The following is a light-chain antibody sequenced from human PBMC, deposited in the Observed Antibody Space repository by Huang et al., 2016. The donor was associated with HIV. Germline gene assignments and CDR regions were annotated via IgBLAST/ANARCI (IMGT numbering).Light chain of an antibody. J-gene: IGKJ3*01. Sequence: DIQMTQSPSSLSASVGDRVIITCRASQNINTYLNWYQQKRGKAPKLLIYAASSLQSGVPSRFSGSGSGTDFTLTISSLQPEDSATYFCQQSYSTLFTFGPGTRVDIK. CDR2: AAS. CDR3: QQSYSTLFT. CDR1: QNINTY. V-gene: IGKV1-39*01.